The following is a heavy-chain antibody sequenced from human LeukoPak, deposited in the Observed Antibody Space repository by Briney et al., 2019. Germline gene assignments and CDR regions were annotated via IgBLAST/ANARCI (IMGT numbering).Heavy chain of an antibody. CDR1: GYTFTTYA. J-gene: IGHJ4*02. V-gene: IGHV1-3*01. CDR2: INAGNGNT. D-gene: IGHD6-19*01. Sequence: GASVNVSCKASGYTFTTYAIHWVRQAPGQRPEWVGWINAGNGNTKYSQKFQGRVTITGDTSASTAYMELSSLRSEDTAVYYCANLFIAVAGTDDNWGQGTLVTVSS. CDR3: ANLFIAVAGTDDN.